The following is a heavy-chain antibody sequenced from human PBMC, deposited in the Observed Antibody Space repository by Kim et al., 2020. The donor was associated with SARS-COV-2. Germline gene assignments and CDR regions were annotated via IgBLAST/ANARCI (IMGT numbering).Heavy chain of an antibody. Sequence: GGSLRLSCAASGFTFSSYWMSWVRQAPGKGLEWVANIKQDGSEKYYVDSVKGRFTISRDNAKNSLYLQMNSLRAEDTAVYYCARDNAPDYDFWSGYHYYVDSWGQGTLVTLSS. J-gene: IGHJ4*02. CDR3: ARDNAPDYDFWSGYHYYVDS. CDR1: GFTFSSYW. V-gene: IGHV3-7*01. D-gene: IGHD3-3*01. CDR2: IKQDGSEK.